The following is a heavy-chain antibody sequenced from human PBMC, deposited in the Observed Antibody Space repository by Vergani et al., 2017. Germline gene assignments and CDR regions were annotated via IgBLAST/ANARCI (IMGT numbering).Heavy chain of an antibody. D-gene: IGHD3/OR15-3a*01. J-gene: IGHJ6*03. CDR1: EYTFTDYY. CDR3: ARGLIFSPYYYYYMDV. V-gene: IGHV1-2*02. CDR2: INPNTGAT. Sequence: QVQLVQSGAEVKKPGASVKVSCKASEYTFTDYYIHWVRQAPGQGLEWMGWINPNTGATNYPQKFQGRVTMTRDTSISTTYMELSRLRSDDTAIYYCARGLIFSPYYYYYMDVWGKGTTVTVSS.